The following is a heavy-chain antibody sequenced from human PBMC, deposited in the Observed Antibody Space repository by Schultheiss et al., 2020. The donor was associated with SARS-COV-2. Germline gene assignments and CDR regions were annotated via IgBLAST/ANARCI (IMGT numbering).Heavy chain of an antibody. CDR3: ARDWGDSSGYRYYYYYGMDV. CDR1: GFTFSSYE. CDR2: ISSSGSTI. V-gene: IGHV3-48*03. Sequence: GGSLRLSCAASGFTFSSYEMNWVRQAPGKGLEWVSYISSSGSTIYYADSVKGRFTISRDNAKNSLYLQMNSLRAEDTAVYYCARDWGDSSGYRYYYYYGMDVWGQGTTVTVSS. D-gene: IGHD3-22*01. J-gene: IGHJ6*02.